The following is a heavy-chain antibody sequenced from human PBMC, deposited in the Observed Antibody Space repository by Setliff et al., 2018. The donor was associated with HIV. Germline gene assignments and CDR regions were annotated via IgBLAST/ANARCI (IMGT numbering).Heavy chain of an antibody. V-gene: IGHV4-34*01. CDR3: ARGRQLYYYYMDV. CDR1: GGSLSGHY. CDR2: ISHSGSP. Sequence: SETLSLTCAVYGGSLSGHYWTWIRQPPGQGLEWIGEISHSGSPNYNPSLKSRVTISVGTSKNQFSLKLSSVTAADTAVYYCARGRQLYYYYMDVWGKGTTVTVSS. J-gene: IGHJ6*03. D-gene: IGHD6-13*01.